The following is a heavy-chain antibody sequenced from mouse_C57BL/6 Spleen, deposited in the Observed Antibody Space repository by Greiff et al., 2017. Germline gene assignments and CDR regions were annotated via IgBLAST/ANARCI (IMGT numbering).Heavy chain of an antibody. J-gene: IGHJ3*01. V-gene: IGHV1-52*01. CDR2: IDPSDSET. Sequence: QVQLQQPGAELVRPGSSVKLSCKASGYTFTSYWMHWVKQRPIQGLEWIGNIDPSDSETHYNQKFKDKATLTVDKSSSTAYMQLSSLTSEDSAVYDGAISYYCYGSSYVGLCFAYWGQGTLVTVSA. CDR3: AISYYCYGSSYVGLCFAY. D-gene: IGHD1-1*01. CDR1: GYTFTSYW.